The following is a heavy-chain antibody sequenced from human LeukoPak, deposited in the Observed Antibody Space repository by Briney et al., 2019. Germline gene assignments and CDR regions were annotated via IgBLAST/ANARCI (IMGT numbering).Heavy chain of an antibody. Sequence: ASVKVSCKASGYSFTNYYMHWVQQAPGQGLGWMGIINPSGGGTNYAQKFQDRVTMTRDTSTSTLYMELSSLRSDDTAVYYCAKEARIGNTGGSLDSWGQGTLLTVSS. J-gene: IGHJ4*02. CDR1: GYSFTNYY. V-gene: IGHV1-46*01. D-gene: IGHD2-8*02. CDR2: INPSGGGT. CDR3: AKEARIGNTGGSLDS.